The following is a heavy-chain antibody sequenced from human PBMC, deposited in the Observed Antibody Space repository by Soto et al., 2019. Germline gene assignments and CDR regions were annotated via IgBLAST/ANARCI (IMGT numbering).Heavy chain of an antibody. V-gene: IGHV1-18*01. D-gene: IGHD2-21*01. Sequence: GXAVKVSCKASGNTFASHGCSLVRQAPGQGLECMGWISGFNGQTNYSLKFQGRVTLTTDASTSTAYMELRSLRSDDTAVYFCARVDPRGVAVVRDYWGQGTLVTVSS. CDR3: ARVDPRGVAVVRDY. J-gene: IGHJ4*02. CDR2: ISGFNGQT. CDR1: GNTFASHG.